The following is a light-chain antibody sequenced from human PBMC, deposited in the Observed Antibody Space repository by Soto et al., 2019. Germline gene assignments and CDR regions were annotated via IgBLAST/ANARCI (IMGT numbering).Light chain of an antibody. CDR2: AAS. J-gene: IGKJ1*01. CDR1: QSISSY. V-gene: IGKV1-39*01. Sequence: DIQMTQSQSSLSASVGDRVTITCRASQSISSYLHWYQQKPGKAPKLLIYAASNLQSGVPSRFSASGSGTDFTLTLNSLQPEDFATYYCQQGYRTPWTFGQGTKVEIK. CDR3: QQGYRTPWT.